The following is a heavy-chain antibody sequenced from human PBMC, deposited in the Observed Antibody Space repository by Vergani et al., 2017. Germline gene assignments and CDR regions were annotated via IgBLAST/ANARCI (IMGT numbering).Heavy chain of an antibody. D-gene: IGHD3-3*01. V-gene: IGHV3-7*01. CDR2: IKQDGSEK. Sequence: EVQLVESGGGLVQPGGSLRLSCAASGFTFSSYWMSWVRQAPGKGLEWVANIKQDGSEKYYVDSVKGRFTISRDNAKNSLYLQMNSLRAEDTAVYYCARGWRYYDFWSGYYEGDYYYGMDVWGQGTTVTVSS. J-gene: IGHJ6*02. CDR3: ARGWRYYDFWSGYYEGDYYYGMDV. CDR1: GFTFSSYW.